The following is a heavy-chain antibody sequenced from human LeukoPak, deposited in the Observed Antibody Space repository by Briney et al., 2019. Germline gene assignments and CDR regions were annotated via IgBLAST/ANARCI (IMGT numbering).Heavy chain of an antibody. V-gene: IGHV3-53*01. CDR1: GFTGSSNY. D-gene: IGHD2-2*01. CDR2: IYGGGGT. Sequence: GGSLRLSCVGSGFTGSSNYMGWVRQAPGKGLEWVSTIYGGGGTYYADSVKGRFTISRDNSKNTLYLQMNSLRAEDTAVYYCAKDASPYQLLSRAPDYWGQGTLVTVSS. J-gene: IGHJ4*02. CDR3: AKDASPYQLLSRAPDY.